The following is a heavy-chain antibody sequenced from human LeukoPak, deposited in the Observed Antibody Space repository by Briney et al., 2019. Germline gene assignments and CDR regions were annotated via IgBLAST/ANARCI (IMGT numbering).Heavy chain of an antibody. CDR1: GFTFSSYS. J-gene: IGHJ4*02. V-gene: IGHV3-21*01. CDR2: ISSSSSYI. D-gene: IGHD2-15*01. CDR3: ADYCSGGSCHSN. Sequence: PGGSLRLSCAASGFTFSSYSMNWVRQAPGKRLEWVSSISSSSSYIYYADSVKGRFTISRDNAKNSLYLQMNSLRAEDTAVYYCADYCSGGSCHSNWGQGTLVTVSS.